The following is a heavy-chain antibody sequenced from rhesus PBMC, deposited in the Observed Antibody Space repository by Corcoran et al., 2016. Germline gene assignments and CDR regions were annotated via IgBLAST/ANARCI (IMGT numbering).Heavy chain of an antibody. V-gene: IGHV3-13*01. CDR3: TAWYYNIWTGRDY. CDR1: GFTFSNYY. Sequence: EVQLVESGGGLVQPGGSLRLSCAASGFTFSNYYIHWVRQAQGKGLEWVGLIKNKTNSYTTECTAAWKGRFTISVDDSKNALYLQMGSLKTEDTALYYCTAWYYNIWTGRDYWGQGVLVTVSS. CDR2: IKNKTNSYTT. D-gene: IGHD3-3*01. J-gene: IGHJ4*01.